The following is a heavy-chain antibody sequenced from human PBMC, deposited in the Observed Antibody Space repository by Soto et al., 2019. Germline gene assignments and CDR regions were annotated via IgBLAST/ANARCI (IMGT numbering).Heavy chain of an antibody. V-gene: IGHV1-18*01. D-gene: IGHD1-26*01. Sequence: QVQLVQSGAEVKKPGASVKVSCKASGYTFTSYGISWVRQAPGQGLEWMGWLSANNGNTNYVQKLQGRVTMTTDTSTSTADMELRSLRSDDTAVYYCARDRGSYALDYWGQGTLFTVSS. CDR3: ARDRGSYALDY. CDR1: GYTFTSYG. J-gene: IGHJ4*02. CDR2: LSANNGNT.